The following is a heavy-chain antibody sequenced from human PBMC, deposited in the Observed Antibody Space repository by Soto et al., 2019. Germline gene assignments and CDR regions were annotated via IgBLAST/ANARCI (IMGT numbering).Heavy chain of an antibody. CDR1: GFTFSSYE. J-gene: IGHJ6*02. CDR2: ISSSGSTI. V-gene: IGHV3-48*03. D-gene: IGHD3-16*02. CDR3: ARDRSSLDV. Sequence: EVQLVESGGDLVQPGGSLRLSCAASGFTFSSYEMNWVRQAPGKGLEWVSYISSSGSTIYYADSVKGRFTVSRDNAKNSLYLQMSSLRAEDTAVYYCARDRSSLDVWGQGTTVTVSS.